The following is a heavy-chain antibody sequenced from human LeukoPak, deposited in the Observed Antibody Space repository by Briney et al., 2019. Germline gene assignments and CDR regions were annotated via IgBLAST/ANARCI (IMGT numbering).Heavy chain of an antibody. D-gene: IGHD3-22*01. V-gene: IGHV3-23*01. J-gene: IGHJ4*02. CDR1: GFTFSSYA. CDR3: AKGSYYDSSGSFYFDH. CDR2: ISGSGDNT. Sequence: AGGSLRLSCAASGFTFSSYAMSRARQAPGKGLEWVSGISGSGDNTYYADSVKGRFTISRDNSKNTLYVQVNSLGTEDTAAYYCAKGSYYDSSGSFYFDHWGQGTLVTVSS.